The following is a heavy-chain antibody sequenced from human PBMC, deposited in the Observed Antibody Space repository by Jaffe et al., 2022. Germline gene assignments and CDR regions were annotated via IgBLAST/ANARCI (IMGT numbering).Heavy chain of an antibody. Sequence: QVQLVQSGAEVKKPGSSVKVSCKASGGTFSSYAISWVRQAPGQGLEWMGGIIPIFGTANYAQKFQGRVTITTDESTSTAYMELSSLRSEDTAVYYCANGYLPWDCSSTSCPNAFDIWGQGTMVTVSS. CDR1: GGTFSSYA. CDR3: ANGYLPWDCSSTSCPNAFDI. CDR2: IIPIFGTA. J-gene: IGHJ3*02. V-gene: IGHV1-69*05. D-gene: IGHD2-2*01.